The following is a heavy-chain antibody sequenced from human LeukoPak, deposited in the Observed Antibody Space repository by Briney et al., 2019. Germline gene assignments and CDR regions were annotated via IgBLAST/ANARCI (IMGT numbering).Heavy chain of an antibody. D-gene: IGHD3-22*01. CDR1: GYTFTSYA. V-gene: IGHV1-3*01. J-gene: IGHJ4*02. Sequence: ASVKVSCKASGYTFTSYAMHWVRQAPGQRLEWMGWINAGNGNTKYSQKFQGRVTITRDTSASTAYMELSSLRSEDTAVYYCARGPYDSSGYSRVNRGGSGPGDYWGQGTLVTVSS. CDR3: ARGPYDSSGYSRVNRGGSGPGDY. CDR2: INAGNGNT.